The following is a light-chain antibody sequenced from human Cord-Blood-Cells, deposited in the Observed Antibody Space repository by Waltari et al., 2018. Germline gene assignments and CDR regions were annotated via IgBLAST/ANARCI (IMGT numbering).Light chain of an antibody. J-gene: IGLJ3*02. CDR1: SSYVGGYNY. V-gene: IGLV2-14*01. Sequence: QSALTQPASVSGSPGQSITISCTGTSSYVGGYNYVSWYHQHPGNAPNLMIYDVSKPPSGVSNHFSGSKSGNTASLTISGLQAEDEADYYCSSYTSSSTWVFGGGTKLTVL. CDR2: DVS. CDR3: SSYTSSSTWV.